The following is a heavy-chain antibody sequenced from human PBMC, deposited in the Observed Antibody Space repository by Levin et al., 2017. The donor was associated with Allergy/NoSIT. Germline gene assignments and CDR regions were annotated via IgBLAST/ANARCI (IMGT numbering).Heavy chain of an antibody. V-gene: IGHV2-5*02. CDR2: IYWDDDK. J-gene: IGHJ4*02. CDR1: GFSLSTSGVA. Sequence: SGPTLVKPTQTLTLTCTFSGFSLSTSGVAAGWIRQPPGKALEWLALIYWDDDKRYSPSLKSRLTITKDTSKNHVVLTMTNMDPVDTATYYCATYPYSNYDSSGLDYWGQGTMVTVSS. D-gene: IGHD4-11*01. CDR3: ATYPYSNYDSSGLDY.